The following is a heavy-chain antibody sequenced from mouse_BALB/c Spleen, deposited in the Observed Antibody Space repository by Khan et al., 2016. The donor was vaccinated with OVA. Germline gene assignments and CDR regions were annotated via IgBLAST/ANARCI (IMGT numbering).Heavy chain of an antibody. CDR3: ARDGYSPWFAY. J-gene: IGHJ3*01. D-gene: IGHD2-3*01. V-gene: IGHV14-1*02. CDR1: GFNIKDYY. Sequence: VQLKESGAELVRPGALVKLSCKTSGFNIKDYYMHWVKQRPEQGLEWIGWIDPENGNTIYDPKFQGKASITAEISSNTAYLKLSSLTSEDTAVYYCARDGYSPWFAYWGQGTLVTVSA. CDR2: IDPENGNT.